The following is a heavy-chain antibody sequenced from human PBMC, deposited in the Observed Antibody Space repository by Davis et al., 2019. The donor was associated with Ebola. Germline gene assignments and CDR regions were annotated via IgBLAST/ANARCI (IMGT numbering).Heavy chain of an antibody. J-gene: IGHJ4*02. D-gene: IGHD4-17*01. CDR3: ARDGMGDYVLDY. V-gene: IGHV1-18*01. CDR1: GYTFTTYG. Sequence: AASVKVSCKASGYTFTTYGIGWVRQPPGQGLERMGWISAYNGNTNYAQKLQGRVTMTTDTSTSTAYMELRSLRSDDTVVYYCARDGMGDYVLDYWGQGTLVTVSS. CDR2: ISAYNGNT.